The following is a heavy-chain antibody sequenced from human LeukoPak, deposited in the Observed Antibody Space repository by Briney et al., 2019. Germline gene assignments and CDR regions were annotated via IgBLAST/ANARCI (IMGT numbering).Heavy chain of an antibody. J-gene: IGHJ3*02. Sequence: SATLYLTCTVSGGSITSSSYYWGWIRQPPGKGLEWIGSIYYSESTYYNPSLKRQATISVDTSKNQFSLKLSAVTAADTAVYYCARHPWRPAAFDIWGQGTMVTVSS. CDR2: IYYSEST. V-gene: IGHV4-39*01. D-gene: IGHD3-3*01. CDR1: GGSITSSSYY. CDR3: ARHPWRPAAFDI.